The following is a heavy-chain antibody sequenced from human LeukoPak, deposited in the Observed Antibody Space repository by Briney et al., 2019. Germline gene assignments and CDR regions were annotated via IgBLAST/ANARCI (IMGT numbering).Heavy chain of an antibody. J-gene: IGHJ4*02. CDR1: GGSINSYY. V-gene: IGHV4-59*01. D-gene: IGHD1-26*01. CDR2: IYYSGSD. CDR3: ARDLANTGELDY. Sequence: SETLSLTCTVSGGSINSYYWSWVRQPPGKGLEGIGYIYYSGSDNYNPSLKSRVTISVHTSKNQFSLKLSSVTAADTAVYYCARDLANTGELDYWGQGTLVTVSS.